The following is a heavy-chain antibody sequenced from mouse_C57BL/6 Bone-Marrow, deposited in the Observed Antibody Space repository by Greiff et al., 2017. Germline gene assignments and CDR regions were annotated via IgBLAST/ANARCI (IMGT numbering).Heavy chain of an antibody. Sequence: EVNLVESGGGLVQPGGSLKLSCAASGFTFSDYGMAWVRQAPRKGPEWVAFISNLAYSIYYADTVTGRFTISRENAKNTLYLEMSSLRSEDTAMYYCARHAYYSNYGFAYWGQGTLVTVSA. D-gene: IGHD2-5*01. CDR3: ARHAYYSNYGFAY. CDR1: GFTFSDYG. CDR2: ISNLAYSI. V-gene: IGHV5-15*01. J-gene: IGHJ3*01.